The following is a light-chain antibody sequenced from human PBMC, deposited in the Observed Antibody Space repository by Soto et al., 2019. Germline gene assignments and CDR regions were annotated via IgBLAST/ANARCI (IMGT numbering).Light chain of an antibody. J-gene: IGKJ1*01. CDR1: ERVSRW. V-gene: IGKV1-5*03. Sequence: DIQMTQSPSTLSASVGDRVTITCRASERVSRWLSWYQQKPGRTPKLLIYQASTLETGVPSRFSGSGSGTEFTLTISSLQPDDFATYYCQQYNAYSQAFGQGTKVEIK. CDR3: QQYNAYSQA. CDR2: QAS.